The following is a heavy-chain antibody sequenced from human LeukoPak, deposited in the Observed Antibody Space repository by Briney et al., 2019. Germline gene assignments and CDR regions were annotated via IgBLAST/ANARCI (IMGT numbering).Heavy chain of an antibody. D-gene: IGHD3-10*01. CDR2: MYYSGTT. J-gene: IGHJ4*02. Sequence: PSETLSLTCTVSGGSISSSSYYWGWIRQSPGKGLEWIGNMYYSGTTYYNPSLESRVTISVDTPKNQFSLKLSSVTAADTAVYYCATSPIGVSYGIDYWGQGTLVTVSS. CDR1: GGSISSSSYY. CDR3: ATSPIGVSYGIDY. V-gene: IGHV4-39*07.